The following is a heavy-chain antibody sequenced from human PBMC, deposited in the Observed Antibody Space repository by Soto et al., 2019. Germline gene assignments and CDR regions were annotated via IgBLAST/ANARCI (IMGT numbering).Heavy chain of an antibody. CDR2: IYYSGGT. D-gene: IGHD3-10*01. V-gene: IGHV4-59*01. CDR1: GGSISSYY. Sequence: SXTLSLTCTVSGGSISSYYWSWIRQPPGKGLEWIGYIYYSGGTNYNPSLKSRVTISVDTSKNQFSLKLSSVTAADTAVYYCARVVDPWFDPWGQGTLVTVSS. CDR3: ARVVDPWFDP. J-gene: IGHJ5*02.